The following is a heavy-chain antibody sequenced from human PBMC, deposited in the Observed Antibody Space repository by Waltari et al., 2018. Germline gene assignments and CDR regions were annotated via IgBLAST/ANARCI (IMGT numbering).Heavy chain of an antibody. CDR1: GFTFSSNW. D-gene: IGHD2-21*01. Sequence: EMQLVESGGTLVQPGGSLRLSCAASGFTFSSNWMSWVRQAPGKGMGWVASIKEDGNERYYLDAVKGRFTISRDNAKNSLYLQMNSLTAEDTALYYCARAYSWGQGTLVTVSS. CDR3: ARAYS. J-gene: IGHJ4*02. V-gene: IGHV3-7*01. CDR2: IKEDGNER.